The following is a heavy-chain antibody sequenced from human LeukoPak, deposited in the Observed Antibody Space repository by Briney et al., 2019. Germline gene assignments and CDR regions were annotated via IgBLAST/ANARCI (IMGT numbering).Heavy chain of an antibody. Sequence: GGSLRLSCAASAFTFSSYAMSLVRQAPGKGLECVSAISGSGGSTYYADSVKGRFTISRDNSKNTLYLQMNSLRAEDTAVYYCAKDPWNYEYAFDIWGQGTMVTVSS. CDR2: ISGSGGST. CDR1: AFTFSSYA. D-gene: IGHD1-7*01. J-gene: IGHJ3*02. V-gene: IGHV3-23*01. CDR3: AKDPWNYEYAFDI.